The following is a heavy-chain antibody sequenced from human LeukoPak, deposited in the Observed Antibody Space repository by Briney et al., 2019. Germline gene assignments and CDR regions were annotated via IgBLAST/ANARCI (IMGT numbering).Heavy chain of an antibody. Sequence: GGSLRLSCAASGFTFSSYWMSWVRQAPGKGLEWVANIKQDGSEKYYVDSVKGRFTISRDNAKKSLYLQMNSLRAEDTAVYYCARDLPQYCSGGSCNSGFWGQGTLVTVSS. V-gene: IGHV3-7*05. CDR2: IKQDGSEK. D-gene: IGHD2-15*01. CDR3: ARDLPQYCSGGSCNSGF. J-gene: IGHJ4*02. CDR1: GFTFSSYW.